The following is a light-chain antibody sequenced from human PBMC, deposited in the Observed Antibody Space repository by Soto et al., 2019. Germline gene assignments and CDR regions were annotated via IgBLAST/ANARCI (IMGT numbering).Light chain of an antibody. J-gene: IGKJ1*01. V-gene: IGKV1-5*01. Sequence: DIQLTKSPSSLSASVVDISTITCRASQSISNYLNWYQQKPGKAPKLLVYDASTLQSGVASRFSGSGSGTEFTLIISGLQPDDSATYYCQQYTNTNNPWMFGQGTKVDI. CDR2: DAS. CDR3: QQYTNTNNPWM. CDR1: QSISNY.